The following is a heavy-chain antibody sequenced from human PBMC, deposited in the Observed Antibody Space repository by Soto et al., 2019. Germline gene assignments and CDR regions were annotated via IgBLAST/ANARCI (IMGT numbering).Heavy chain of an antibody. D-gene: IGHD5-12*01. CDR1: GASISSDNW. J-gene: IGHJ4*02. CDR2: SHPPGTT. CDR3: AREDKRWLQFMFDY. V-gene: IGHV4-4*02. Sequence: SETLSLTCTVSGASISSDNWWSWVRQPPGKGLEGIGVSHPPGTTQYNPSLKSRVTISVDLSKNHFSLRLSSVTAADTAVYFCAREDKRWLQFMFDYWGQGTLVT.